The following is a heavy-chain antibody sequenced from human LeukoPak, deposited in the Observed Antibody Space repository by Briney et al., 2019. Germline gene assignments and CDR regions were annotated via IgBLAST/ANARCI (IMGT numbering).Heavy chain of an antibody. CDR1: GYTFNNYW. CDR3: VRQGLQSGTYPAY. V-gene: IGHV5-51*01. J-gene: IGHJ4*02. D-gene: IGHD1-26*01. CDR2: LYPDGSAT. Sequence: GESLKISCKASGYTFNNYWIGWVRQMPGRGLEWMGMLYPDGSATTYHPSFEGRVTISADKSDTTAYLEWNSLKASDTALYYCVRQGLQSGTYPAYWGPGTLVTVSS.